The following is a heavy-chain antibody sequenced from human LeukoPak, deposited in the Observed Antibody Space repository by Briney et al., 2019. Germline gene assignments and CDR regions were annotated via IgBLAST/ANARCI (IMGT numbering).Heavy chain of an antibody. Sequence: KPSETLSLTCTVSGGSISSSSYYWGWIRRPPGKGLEWIGSIYYSGSTYYNPSLKSRVTISVDTSKNQFSLKLSSVTAADTAVYYCARDKGSEVRGSSSVYDYWGQGTLVTVSS. V-gene: IGHV4-39*07. CDR1: GGSISSSSYY. D-gene: IGHD6-6*01. J-gene: IGHJ4*02. CDR3: ARDKGSEVRGSSSVYDY. CDR2: IYYSGST.